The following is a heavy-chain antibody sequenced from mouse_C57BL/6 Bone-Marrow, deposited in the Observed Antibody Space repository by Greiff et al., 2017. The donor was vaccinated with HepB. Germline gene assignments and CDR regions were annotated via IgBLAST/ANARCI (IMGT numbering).Heavy chain of an antibody. CDR1: GYAFSSSW. CDR3: ARDFTTVVATPYYFDD. D-gene: IGHD1-1*01. J-gene: IGHJ2*01. V-gene: IGHV1-82*01. Sequence: LVESGPELVKPGASVKISCKASGYAFSSSWMNWVKQRPGKGLEWIGRIYPGDGDTNYNGKFKGTATLTADKSSSTAYMQLSSLTSEDSAVYFCARDFTTVVATPYYFDDWGQGTTLTVSS. CDR2: IYPGDGDT.